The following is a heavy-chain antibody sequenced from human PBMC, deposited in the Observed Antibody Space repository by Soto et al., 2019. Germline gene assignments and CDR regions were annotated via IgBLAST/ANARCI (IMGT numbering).Heavy chain of an antibody. Sequence: SGPTLVNPTQTLTLTCTFSGFSLSTSGMRVSWIRQPPGKALEWFARIDWDDDKFYSTSLKTRLTISKDTSKNQVVLTMTNMDPVDTATYYCARTTGGYSGYGFDYWGQGTLVTVSS. V-gene: IGHV2-70*04. J-gene: IGHJ4*02. CDR1: GFSLSTSGMR. D-gene: IGHD5-12*01. CDR3: ARTTGGYSGYGFDY. CDR2: IDWDDDK.